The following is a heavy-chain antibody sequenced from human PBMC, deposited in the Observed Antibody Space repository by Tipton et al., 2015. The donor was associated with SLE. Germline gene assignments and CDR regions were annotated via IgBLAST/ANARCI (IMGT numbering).Heavy chain of an antibody. V-gene: IGHV3-30*04. Sequence: SLRLSCAASGFTFSSYAMHWVRQAPGKGLEWVAVILYDGSNKYYADSVKGRFTISRDNSKNTLYLQMNSLRAEDTAVYYCAREDMITFGGVIVDWGQGTLVTVSS. CDR2: ILYDGSNK. D-gene: IGHD3-16*02. J-gene: IGHJ4*02. CDR3: AREDMITFGGVIVD. CDR1: GFTFSSYA.